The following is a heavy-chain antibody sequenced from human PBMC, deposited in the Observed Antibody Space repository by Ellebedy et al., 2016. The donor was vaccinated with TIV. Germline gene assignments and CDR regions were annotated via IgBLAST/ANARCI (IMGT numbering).Heavy chain of an antibody. CDR2: FSPSSFL. Sequence: GESLMISCAASGFTFTTSSMNLVRQAPGKVLGWVSAFSPSSFLYYAHSVKGRFTISRDNAKNSLYLQMNSLRVDDTAVYYCARGPLAGRPGYFKHWGQGTLVTVAS. J-gene: IGHJ1*01. V-gene: IGHV3-21*01. CDR1: GFTFTTSS. D-gene: IGHD6-6*01. CDR3: ARGPLAGRPGYFKH.